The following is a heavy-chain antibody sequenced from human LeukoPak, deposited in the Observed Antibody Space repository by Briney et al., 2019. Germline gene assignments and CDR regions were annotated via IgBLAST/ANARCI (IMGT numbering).Heavy chain of an antibody. J-gene: IGHJ4*02. CDR3: ARGGNCSGGSCYSFPGASFDH. V-gene: IGHV4-59*01. CDR2: IYYSGST. D-gene: IGHD2-15*01. CDR1: GGSISGYY. Sequence: KASETLSLTCTDSGGSISGYYWSWIRQPPGKELEWIGFIYYSGSTNYHPSLKSRVTISVDTSNNRFSLKLTSVTAADTAIYYCARGGNCSGGSCYSFPGASFDHWGPGTLVTVSS.